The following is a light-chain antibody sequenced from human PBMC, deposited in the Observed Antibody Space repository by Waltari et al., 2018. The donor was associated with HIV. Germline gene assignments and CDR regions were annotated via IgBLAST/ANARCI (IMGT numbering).Light chain of an antibody. CDR1: QSLLHSNGYNF. V-gene: IGKV2-28*01. J-gene: IGKJ1*01. CDR3: LQARQTPWT. Sequence: DIVMSQLPLSVPVTPGEPASMSCNSSQSLLHSNGYNFLDWYFQRPGQSPQLLIYMASYRASGVPDRISGSGSGTNFTLRIGRVATEDVGVYYCLQARQTPWTFGQGTKVEI. CDR2: MAS.